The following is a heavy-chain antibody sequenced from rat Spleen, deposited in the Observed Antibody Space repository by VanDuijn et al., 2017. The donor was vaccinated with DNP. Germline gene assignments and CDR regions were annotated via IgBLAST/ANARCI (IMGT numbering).Heavy chain of an antibody. CDR1: GFTFNTYW. J-gene: IGHJ2*01. Sequence: EVRLVESGGDLVQPGRSLKLSCVASGFTFNTYWMTWIRQVPGKGLEWVASITSGGDTTYYPDSMKGRFAISRNNAEDTLYLQMNSLRSEDMATYYCVRPDYYDGSYPHYWGQGVTVTVSS. CDR3: VRPDYYDGSYPHY. CDR2: ITSGGDTT. V-gene: IGHV5-31*01. D-gene: IGHD1-12*02.